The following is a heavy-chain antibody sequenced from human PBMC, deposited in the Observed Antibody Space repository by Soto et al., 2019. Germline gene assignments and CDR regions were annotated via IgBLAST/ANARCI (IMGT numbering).Heavy chain of an antibody. CDR3: ASGIRDYGDDGDAFDI. D-gene: IGHD4-17*01. CDR2: IYSGGTK. V-gene: IGHV3-53*02. Sequence: EVQLVETGGGLVQPGGSLRLSCAASGFPDSSDYMSWVRQAPRKGLEWVSVIYSGGTKRYADSVEGRFTISRDDSKNTVYLQMGSLTAEDTAVYYCASGIRDYGDDGDAFDIWGRGTMVTVSS. J-gene: IGHJ3*02. CDR1: GFPDSSDY.